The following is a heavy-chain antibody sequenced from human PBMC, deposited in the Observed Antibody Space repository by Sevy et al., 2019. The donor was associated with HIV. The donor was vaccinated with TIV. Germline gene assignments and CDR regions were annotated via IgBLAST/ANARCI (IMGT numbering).Heavy chain of an antibody. CDR3: ARAYCSGGRCYALAY. Sequence: ASVKVSCKVSGYTFSTYHITWVRQAPGQGLEWMGRVSPHNGDTNYAQKLQGRVTMITDASTSTAYMELRSLSSDDTDVYYCARAYCSGGRCYALAYGGQGTLVTVSS. D-gene: IGHD2-15*01. V-gene: IGHV1-18*01. CDR2: VSPHNGDT. J-gene: IGHJ4*02. CDR1: GYTFSTYH.